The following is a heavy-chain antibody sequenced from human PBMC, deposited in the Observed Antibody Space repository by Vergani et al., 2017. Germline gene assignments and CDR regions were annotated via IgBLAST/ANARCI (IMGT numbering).Heavy chain of an antibody. D-gene: IGHD3-22*01. CDR2: INPNSGGT. CDR1: GYTFTGYY. J-gene: IGHJ5*02. Sequence: VQLVQSGAEVKKPGASVKVSCKAAGYTFTGYYMHWVRQAPGQGLEWMGWINPNSGGTNYAQKFQGWVTMTRDTSISTAYMELSRLRSHDTAVYYCARVSHYYDSSGYTFDPWGQGTLVTVSS. CDR3: ARVSHYYDSSGYTFDP. V-gene: IGHV1-2*04.